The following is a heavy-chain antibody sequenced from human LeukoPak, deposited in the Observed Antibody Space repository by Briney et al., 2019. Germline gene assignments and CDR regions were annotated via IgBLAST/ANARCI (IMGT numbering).Heavy chain of an antibody. V-gene: IGHV1-3*02. D-gene: IGHD6-19*01. CDR3: ARGGFDSSGWYPIDY. Sequence: ASVKVSCKASGYTFTNYAIHWVRQALGQRLEWMGWNNAGNGITKYSQEFQGRVTISRDTSATTAYMELSTLRSEDMAVYYCARGGFDSSGWYPIDYWGQGTLVTVSS. J-gene: IGHJ4*02. CDR2: NNAGNGIT. CDR1: GYTFTNYA.